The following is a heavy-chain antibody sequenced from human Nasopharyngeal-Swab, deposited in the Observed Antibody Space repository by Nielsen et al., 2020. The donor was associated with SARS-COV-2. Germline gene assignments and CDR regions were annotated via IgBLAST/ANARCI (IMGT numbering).Heavy chain of an antibody. J-gene: IGHJ2*01. V-gene: IGHV3-21*01. CDR2: VSSTSSYI. D-gene: IGHD6-13*01. Sequence: GGSLRLSCAASGFTFSSYSMNWVRQAPGKALEWVSSVSSTSSYIYYADSLKGRFTISRDNAKNSLYLQLNSLRAEDTAVYYCARDPLSSWQAIGNWYFDLWGRGTLVTVSS. CDR1: GFTFSSYS. CDR3: ARDPLSSWQAIGNWYFDL.